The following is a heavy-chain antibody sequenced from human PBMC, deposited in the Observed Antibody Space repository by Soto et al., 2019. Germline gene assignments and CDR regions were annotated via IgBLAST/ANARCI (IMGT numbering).Heavy chain of an antibody. CDR1: GFTFSSYG. J-gene: IGHJ6*02. Sequence: QVQLVESGGGVVQPGRSLRLSCAASGFTFSSYGMHWVRQAPGKGLEWVAVISYDGSNKYYADSVKGRFTISRDNSKNTLYLQMNSLRAEDTAVYYCAKLGDITIFGVLTLDYYYYCGMDVWGQGTTVTVSS. CDR3: AKLGDITIFGVLTLDYYYYCGMDV. CDR2: ISYDGSNK. D-gene: IGHD3-3*01. V-gene: IGHV3-30*18.